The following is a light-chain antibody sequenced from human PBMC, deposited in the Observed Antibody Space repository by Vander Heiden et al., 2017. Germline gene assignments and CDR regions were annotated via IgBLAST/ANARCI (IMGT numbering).Light chain of an antibody. V-gene: IGLV3-16*01. Sequence: SYELTQPPSVSVSLGQMARITCSGEALPKKYAYWYQQKPGQFPVLVIYKDSERPSGIPERFSGSRSGTIVTLTIGGVQAEDAADYYGLTAERSDSWVFGGGTKLTVL. J-gene: IGLJ3*02. CDR3: LTAERSDSWV. CDR2: KDS. CDR1: ALPKKY.